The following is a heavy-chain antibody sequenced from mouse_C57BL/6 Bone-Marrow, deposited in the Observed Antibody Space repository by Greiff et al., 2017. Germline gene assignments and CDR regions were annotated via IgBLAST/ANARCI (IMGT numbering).Heavy chain of an antibody. CDR1: GFTFSSYA. CDR3: ARDITTVVFIDV. J-gene: IGHJ1*01. D-gene: IGHD1-1*01. CDR2: ISDGGSYT. V-gene: IGHV5-4*01. Sequence: DVMLVESGGGLVKPGGSLKLSCAASGFTFSSYAMSWVRQTPEKRLEWVATISDGGSYTYYPDNVKGRFTISRDNAKNNLYLQMSHLKSEDTAMYCSARDITTVVFIDVWGAETPLTASS.